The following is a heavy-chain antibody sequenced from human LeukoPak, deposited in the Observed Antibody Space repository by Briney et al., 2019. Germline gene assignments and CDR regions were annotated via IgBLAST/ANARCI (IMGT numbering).Heavy chain of an antibody. J-gene: IGHJ4*02. Sequence: ASVKVSCKASGGTFSSYAISWVRQAPGQGLEWMGGIIPIFGTANYAQKLQGRVTMTTDTSTSTAYMELRSLRSDDTAVYYCARYVWDIVVVPAAMDFDYWGQGTLVTVSS. D-gene: IGHD2-2*01. V-gene: IGHV1-69*05. CDR2: IIPIFGTA. CDR1: GGTFSSYA. CDR3: ARYVWDIVVVPAAMDFDY.